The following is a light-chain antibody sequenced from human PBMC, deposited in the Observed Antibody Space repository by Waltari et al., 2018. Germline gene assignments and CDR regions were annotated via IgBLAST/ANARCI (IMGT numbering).Light chain of an antibody. CDR2: WAS. V-gene: IGKV4-1*01. J-gene: IGKJ2*01. CDR3: QQYYTTLYT. CDR1: QSLLYSSNNKNY. Sequence: DIVMTQSPDSLAVSLGERATINCKSSQSLLYSSNNKNYLAWYQQKPGQPPKLLVYWASTRESGVPDRFSGSGSGTDFTLTISSLKAEDVAVYYCQQYYTTLYTFGQGTKLEIK.